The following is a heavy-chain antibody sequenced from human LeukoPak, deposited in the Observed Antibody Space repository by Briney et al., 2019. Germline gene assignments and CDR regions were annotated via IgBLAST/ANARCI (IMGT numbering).Heavy chain of an antibody. D-gene: IGHD4-17*01. Sequence: PGGSLRLACAASGFTFSSYAMHWVRQAPGKGLEYVSAISSNGGTTYYANSVKGRFTISRDNSKNTLYLQMGSLRAEDMAVYYCARYRGYGDYDAFDIWGQGTMVTVSS. J-gene: IGHJ3*02. V-gene: IGHV3-64*01. CDR2: ISSNGGTT. CDR1: GFTFSSYA. CDR3: ARYRGYGDYDAFDI.